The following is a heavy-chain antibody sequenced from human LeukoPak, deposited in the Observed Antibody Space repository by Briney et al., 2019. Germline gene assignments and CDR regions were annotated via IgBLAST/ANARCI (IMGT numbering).Heavy chain of an antibody. Sequence: ASVKVSCKASGYTFTSYYMHWVRQAPGQGLEWMGIINPSGGSTSYAQKFQGRVTMTRDTSMSTVYMELSSLRSEDTAVYYCARDLSAYYDSRYAFDIWGQGTMVTVSS. J-gene: IGHJ3*02. D-gene: IGHD3-22*01. CDR3: ARDLSAYYDSRYAFDI. CDR1: GYTFTSYY. CDR2: INPSGGST. V-gene: IGHV1-46*01.